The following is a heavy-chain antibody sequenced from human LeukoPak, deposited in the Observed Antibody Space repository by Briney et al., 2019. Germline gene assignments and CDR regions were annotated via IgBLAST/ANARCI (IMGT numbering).Heavy chain of an antibody. CDR1: GGSISSYY. J-gene: IGHJ5*02. D-gene: IGHD3-22*01. CDR2: IYYSGST. V-gene: IGHV4-59*01. Sequence: SETLSLTCTVSGGSISSYYWSWIRQPPGKGLEWIGYIYYSGSTNYNPSLKSRVTISVDTPKNQFSLKLSSVTAADTAVYYCARGVTMIAYNWFDPWGQGTLVTVSS. CDR3: ARGVTMIAYNWFDP.